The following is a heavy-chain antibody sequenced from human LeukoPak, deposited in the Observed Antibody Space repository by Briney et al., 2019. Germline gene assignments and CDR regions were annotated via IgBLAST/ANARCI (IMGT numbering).Heavy chain of an antibody. D-gene: IGHD5-18*01. Sequence: ASVKVSCKTSGYTFASYHIHWVRQAPGQGLEWMGMIKISGGSSTYAQMFQGRVTMTRDTSTRTVYMEMSSLTSEDTALYYCAREREDSYYFDYWGQGTLVTVSS. CDR2: IKISGGSS. CDR3: AREREDSYYFDY. CDR1: GYTFASYH. J-gene: IGHJ4*02. V-gene: IGHV1-46*01.